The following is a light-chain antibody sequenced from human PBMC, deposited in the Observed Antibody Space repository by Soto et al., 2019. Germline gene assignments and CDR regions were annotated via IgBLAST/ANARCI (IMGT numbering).Light chain of an antibody. CDR3: QQYNNWPPFT. CDR2: DAS. V-gene: IGKV3-15*01. CDR1: QSVGSQ. Sequence: EIVMTQSPATLSVSPGERASLSCRASQSVGSQLAWYQHNPGQAPRLLIYDASTRATGFPARFSGSGSGTEFTLTISSLQPEDFAVYYCQQYNNWPPFTFGPGTKVDIK. J-gene: IGKJ3*01.